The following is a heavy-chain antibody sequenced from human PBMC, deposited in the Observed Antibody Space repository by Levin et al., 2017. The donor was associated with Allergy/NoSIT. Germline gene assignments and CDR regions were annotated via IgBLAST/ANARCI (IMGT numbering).Heavy chain of an antibody. V-gene: IGHV3-30*03. CDR3: ARVGYGYRNGQGLDY. J-gene: IGHJ4*02. D-gene: IGHD5-18*01. CDR1: GFSFSGYS. Sequence: HSGGSLRLSCVGTGFSFSGYSMHWVRQAPGKGLEWVSAMSHDGSAKYYADSVKGRFNISRDNSKNTVDLQLSSLRPEDTAVYYCARVGYGYRNGQGLDYWGQGTLVTVSS. CDR2: MSHDGSAK.